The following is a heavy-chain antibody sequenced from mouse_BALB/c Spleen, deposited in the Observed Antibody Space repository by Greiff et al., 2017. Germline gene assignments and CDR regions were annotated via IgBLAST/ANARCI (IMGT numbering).Heavy chain of an antibody. CDR1: GYTFTSYW. CDR3: TIITTAPWFAY. J-gene: IGHJ3*01. D-gene: IGHD1-1*01. Sequence: QVQLQQPGAELVRPGASVKLSCKASGYTFTSYWINWVKQRPGQGLEWIGNIYPSDSYTNYNHKFKDKATLTVDKSSSTAYMQLSSPTSEDSAVYYCTIITTAPWFAYWGQGTLVTVSA. V-gene: IGHV1-69*02. CDR2: IYPSDSYT.